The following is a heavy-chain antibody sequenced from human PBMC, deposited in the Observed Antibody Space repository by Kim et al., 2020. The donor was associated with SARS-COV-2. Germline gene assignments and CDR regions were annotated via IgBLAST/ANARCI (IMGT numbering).Heavy chain of an antibody. D-gene: IGHD1-7*01. CDR1: GFTFSSYG. CDR2: ISYDGSNK. CDR3: AKDTGTPRYYYYYGMDV. V-gene: IGHV3-30*18. Sequence: GGSLRLSCAASGFTFSSYGMHWVRQAPGKGLEWVAVISYDGSNKYYADSVKGRFTISRDNSKNTLYLQMNSLRAEDTAVYYCAKDTGTPRYYYYYGMDVWGEGSTVSVAA. J-gene: IGHJ6*01.